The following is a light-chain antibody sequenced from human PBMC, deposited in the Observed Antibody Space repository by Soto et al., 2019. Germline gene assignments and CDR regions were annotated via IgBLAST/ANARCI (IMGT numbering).Light chain of an antibody. V-gene: IGLV1-40*01. CDR3: QSYDSSLSASV. J-gene: IGLJ2*01. Sequence: QSVLTQPPSVSGAPGQRVTISCTGSSSNIGAGYDVHWYQQLPGTAPKLLIYGKSNRPSGVPDRFSGSKSGTSASLAITGLQAEDEAAYHCQSYDSSLSASVFGGGTQLTVL. CDR2: GKS. CDR1: SSNIGAGYD.